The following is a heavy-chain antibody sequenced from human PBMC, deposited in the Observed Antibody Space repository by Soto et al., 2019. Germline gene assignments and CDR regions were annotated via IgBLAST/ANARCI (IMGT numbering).Heavy chain of an antibody. Sequence: PSETLSLTCTVSGGSISSGDYYWSWIRQPPGKGLEWIGYIYYSGSTYYNPSLKSRVTISVDTSKNQFSLKLSSVTAADTAVYYCARAPTYYYDSSGYYPPLSFDYWGQGTLVTVSS. J-gene: IGHJ4*02. CDR2: IYYSGST. D-gene: IGHD3-22*01. V-gene: IGHV4-30-4*01. CDR1: GGSISSGDYY. CDR3: ARAPTYYYDSSGYYPPLSFDY.